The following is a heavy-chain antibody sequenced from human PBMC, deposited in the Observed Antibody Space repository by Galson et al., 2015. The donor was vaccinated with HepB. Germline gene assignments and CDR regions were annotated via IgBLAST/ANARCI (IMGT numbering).Heavy chain of an antibody. CDR2: IWYDGSNK. Sequence: SLRLSCAASGFTFSSYGMHWVRQAPGKGLEWVAVIWYDGSNKYYADSVKGRFTISRDNSKNTLYLQMNSLRAEDTAVYYCARSPIVGASWGLYFQHWGQGTLVTVSS. J-gene: IGHJ1*01. CDR1: GFTFSSYG. D-gene: IGHD1-26*01. V-gene: IGHV3-33*01. CDR3: ARSPIVGASWGLYFQH.